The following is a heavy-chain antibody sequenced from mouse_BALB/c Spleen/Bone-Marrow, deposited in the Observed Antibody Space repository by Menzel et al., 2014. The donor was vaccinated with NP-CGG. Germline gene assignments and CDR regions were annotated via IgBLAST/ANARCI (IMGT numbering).Heavy chain of an antibody. J-gene: IGHJ2*01. V-gene: IGHV9-1*02. Sequence: VQVVESGPDLKKPGETVKISCKASGYTFTNYGMNWVKQAPGKGLKWMGWINTYIGEPTYADDFKGRFAFSLETSASTAYLQINNLKNEDMATYFCARSGDYGTFDYWGQGTTLTVSS. CDR2: INTYIGEP. D-gene: IGHD1-1*01. CDR3: ARSGDYGTFDY. CDR1: GYTFTNYG.